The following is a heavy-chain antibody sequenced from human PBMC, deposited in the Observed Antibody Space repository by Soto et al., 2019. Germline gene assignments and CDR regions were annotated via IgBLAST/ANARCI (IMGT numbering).Heavy chain of an antibody. CDR3: AKDLEYSSPGRIDD. Sequence: EVQLLESGGGLVQPGGSLRLSCAASGFTFSNYAMSWVRQAPGKGLGWVSALSGSGVNTFYADSVKGRFTISRDNSKNTLHLQMSSQRDEDTAVYSCAKDLEYSSPGRIDDWGQGALSPSPQ. V-gene: IGHV3-23*01. CDR1: GFTFSNYA. D-gene: IGHD6-6*01. J-gene: IGHJ4*02. CDR2: LSGSGVNT.